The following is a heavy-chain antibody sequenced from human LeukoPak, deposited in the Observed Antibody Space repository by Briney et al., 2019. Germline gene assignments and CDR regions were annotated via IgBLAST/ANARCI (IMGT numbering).Heavy chain of an antibody. D-gene: IGHD3-9*01. Sequence: SVKVSCKASGGTFSSYAISWVRQAPGQGLEWMGRISPILGIANYAQKFQGRVTITADKSTSTAYMELSSLRSEDTAMYYCARVSSHNYDILTGYYIRRGYYFDYWGQGTLVTVSS. J-gene: IGHJ4*02. CDR3: ARVSSHNYDILTGYYIRRGYYFDY. CDR1: GGTFSSYA. V-gene: IGHV1-69*04. CDR2: ISPILGIA.